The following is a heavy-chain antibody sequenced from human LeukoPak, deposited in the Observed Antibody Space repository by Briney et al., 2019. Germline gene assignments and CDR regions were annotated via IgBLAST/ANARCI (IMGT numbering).Heavy chain of an antibody. CDR3: ARTRLGYCSGGSCYRYYFDY. V-gene: IGHV4-39*07. Sequence: PSETLSLTCTVSSGSIISNNDYWGWIRQPPGKGLEWIATIHYSGSTYYNPSLKSRVTISEDTSKNQFSLKLSSVTAADTAVYYCARTRLGYCSGGSCYRYYFDYWGQGTLVTVSS. D-gene: IGHD2-15*01. CDR1: SGSIISNNDY. CDR2: IHYSGST. J-gene: IGHJ4*02.